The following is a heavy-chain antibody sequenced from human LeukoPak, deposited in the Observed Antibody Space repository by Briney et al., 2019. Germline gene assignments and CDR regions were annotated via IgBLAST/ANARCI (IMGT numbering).Heavy chain of an antibody. V-gene: IGHV3-23*01. CDR3: VKHYGSGSSFDY. Sequence: GGSLRLSYAASGFTFSSYAMSWVRQAPGKGLEWVSAIDGSGGSTFYADSVKGRFTISRDNPKNTLYLQMNSLRAEDTAVYYCVKHYGSGSSFDYWGQGTLVTVSS. J-gene: IGHJ4*02. CDR1: GFTFSSYA. D-gene: IGHD3-10*01. CDR2: IDGSGGST.